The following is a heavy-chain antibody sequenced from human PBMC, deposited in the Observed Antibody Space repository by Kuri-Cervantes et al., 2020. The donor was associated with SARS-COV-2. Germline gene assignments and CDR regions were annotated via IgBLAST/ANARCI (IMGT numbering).Heavy chain of an antibody. Sequence: GESLKISCAASGFTFSSYSMNWVRQAPGKGLEWVSSISSSSSYIYYADSVKGRFTISRDNAKNSLYLQMNSLRAEDTAVCYCARERQTGDRYFDYWGQGTLVTVSS. CDR2: ISSSSSYI. J-gene: IGHJ4*02. CDR3: ARERQTGDRYFDY. D-gene: IGHD7-27*01. CDR1: GFTFSSYS. V-gene: IGHV3-21*01.